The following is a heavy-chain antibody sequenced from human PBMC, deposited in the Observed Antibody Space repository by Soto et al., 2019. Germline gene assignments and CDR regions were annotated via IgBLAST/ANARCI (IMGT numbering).Heavy chain of an antibody. D-gene: IGHD1-26*01. CDR2: IIPILGMA. CDR3: ARRGMGATYYYYGMDV. Sequence: QVQLVQSGAEVKKPGSSVKVSCKASGGTFSSYTISWVRQAPGQGLEWMGRIIPILGMANYAQKFQGRVTITADKSTSTAYMELSSLRSEDTAVYYCARRGMGATYYYYGMDVWGQGTTVTVSS. V-gene: IGHV1-69*02. J-gene: IGHJ6*02. CDR1: GGTFSSYT.